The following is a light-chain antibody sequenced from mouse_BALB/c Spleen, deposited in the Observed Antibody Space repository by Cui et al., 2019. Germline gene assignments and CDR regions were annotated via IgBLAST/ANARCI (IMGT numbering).Light chain of an antibody. J-gene: IGKJ1*01. Sequence: QIVLNQSLAIMSASPGEKVTLTGSDSSRVSYMYWYQQKPGSSPRLLIYDTSNLASGVPGRFSGSGSGTSYSLTISRMEAEDAATYYCQQWSSYPRTFGGGTKLEIK. CDR1: SRVSY. CDR3: QQWSSYPRT. V-gene: IGKV4-55*01. CDR2: DTS.